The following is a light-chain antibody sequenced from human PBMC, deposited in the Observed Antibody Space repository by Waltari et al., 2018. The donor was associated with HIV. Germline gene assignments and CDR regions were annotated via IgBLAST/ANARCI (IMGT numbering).Light chain of an antibody. Sequence: DVQLTQSSFTLSASVGDRVTITCLASQSVSSWLAWYQQKPGKPPKLLIYKGSTLESGVPSRFSGSGSGTEFTLTISGLQPDDFATDFGQQYSSSWAFGQGTKVDI. V-gene: IGKV1-5*03. CDR3: QQYSSSWA. CDR2: KGS. J-gene: IGKJ1*01. CDR1: QSVSSW.